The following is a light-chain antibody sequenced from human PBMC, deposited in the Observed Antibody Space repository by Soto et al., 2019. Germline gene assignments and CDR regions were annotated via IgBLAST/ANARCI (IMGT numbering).Light chain of an antibody. CDR3: QQYGSTPWT. CDR2: GAS. V-gene: IGKV3-20*01. J-gene: IGKJ1*01. Sequence: EIVWTQSPGTLSLSPGERATLSCRASQSVSGRYLAWYQQKPGQAPRPLIYGASSRASGIPDRFSGSGSGTDFTLTISRLEPEDFAVYYCQQYGSTPWTFGQGTKVDIK. CDR1: QSVSGRY.